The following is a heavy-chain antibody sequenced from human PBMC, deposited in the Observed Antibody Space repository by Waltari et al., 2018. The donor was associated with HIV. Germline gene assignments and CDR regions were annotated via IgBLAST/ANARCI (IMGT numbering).Heavy chain of an antibody. D-gene: IGHD4-17*01. Sequence: EVQLLESGGGLVQPGGSLRLSCAASGFTFSSYAMSWVRQAPGKGLEWVSAMSGSGGSTYYADSVKGRFTISRDNSKNTLYLQMNSLRAEDTAVYYCARADDYGDYYFDYWGQGTLVTVSS. CDR2: MSGSGGST. CDR3: ARADDYGDYYFDY. V-gene: IGHV3-23*01. CDR1: GFTFSSYA. J-gene: IGHJ4*02.